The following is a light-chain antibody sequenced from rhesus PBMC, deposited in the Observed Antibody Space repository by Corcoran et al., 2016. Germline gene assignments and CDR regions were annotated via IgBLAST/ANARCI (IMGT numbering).Light chain of an antibody. Sequence: DIQMTQSPSSLSASVGDTVTITCRASQGISSSLNWFQQKPGKAPKLLIYAATTLQSGVPSRFSGSGSGTDFNLTITSLQHEDVATYYCQQYNGAPLTFGGGTKVEIE. CDR3: QQYNGAPLT. V-gene: IGKV1-28*02. CDR2: AAT. CDR1: QGISSS. J-gene: IGKJ4*01.